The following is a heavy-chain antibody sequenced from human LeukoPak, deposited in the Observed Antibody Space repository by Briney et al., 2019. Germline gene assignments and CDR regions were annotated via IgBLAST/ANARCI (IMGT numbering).Heavy chain of an antibody. Sequence: GGSLRLSCAASGFTFDDYDMSWVRQAPGKGLEWVGRIKSKTDGGTTDYAAPVKGRFTISRDDSKNTLYLQMNSLKTEDTAVYYCTTGPVVVPRMRKRVDYWGQGTLVTVSS. CDR1: GFTFDDYD. J-gene: IGHJ4*02. V-gene: IGHV3-15*01. D-gene: IGHD2-2*01. CDR2: IKSKTDGGTT. CDR3: TTGPVVVPRMRKRVDY.